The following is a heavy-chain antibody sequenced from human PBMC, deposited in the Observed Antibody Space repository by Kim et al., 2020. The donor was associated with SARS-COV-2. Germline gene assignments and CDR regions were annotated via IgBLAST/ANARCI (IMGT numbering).Heavy chain of an antibody. V-gene: IGHV4-34*01. D-gene: IGHD2-2*01. Sequence: SETLSLTCAVYGGSFSGYYWSWIRQPPGKGLEWIGEINHSGSTNYNPSLKSRVTISVDTSKNQFSLKLSSVTAADTAVYYCARGHKSKVPAAIRYYYGMDVWGQGTTVTVSS. CDR3: ARGHKSKVPAAIRYYYGMDV. J-gene: IGHJ6*02. CDR2: INHSGST. CDR1: GGSFSGYY.